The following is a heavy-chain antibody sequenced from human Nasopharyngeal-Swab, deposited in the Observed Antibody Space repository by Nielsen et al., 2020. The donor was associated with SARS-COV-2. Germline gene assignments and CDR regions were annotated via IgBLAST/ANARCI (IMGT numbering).Heavy chain of an antibody. CDR3: ARGRGSSTSMIGY. Sequence: GGSLRLSCAASGFTFSNYRMHWVRQAPGKGLVWVSRINGDGSSLNYADFVKGRFTISTENAKSTLYLEMNSLRAEDTAVYYCARGRGSSTSMIGYWGQGTLVTVSS. CDR1: GFTFSNYR. D-gene: IGHD2/OR15-2a*01. V-gene: IGHV3-74*01. CDR2: INGDGSSL. J-gene: IGHJ4*02.